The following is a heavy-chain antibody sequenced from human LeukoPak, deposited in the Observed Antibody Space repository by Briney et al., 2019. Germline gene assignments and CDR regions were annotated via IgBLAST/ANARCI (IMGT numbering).Heavy chain of an antibody. CDR2: IGGSDGRT. J-gene: IGHJ6*03. CDR3: AKDSSSYDWGYMDV. Sequence: GGSLRLSCAASGFTFSDYWMSWVRRAPGKGLEWVSLIGGSDGRTRYADSVKGRFTISRDNSKNTLYLEMNSLRAEDTAVYYCAKDSSSYDWGYMDVWGKGTTVTISS. V-gene: IGHV3-23*01. CDR1: GFTFSDYW. D-gene: IGHD3-22*01.